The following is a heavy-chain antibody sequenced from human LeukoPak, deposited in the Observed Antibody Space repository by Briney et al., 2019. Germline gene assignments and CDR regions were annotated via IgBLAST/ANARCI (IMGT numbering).Heavy chain of an antibody. D-gene: IGHD5-12*01. Sequence: GGSLRLSCAASGFRFSDYYMSWMRQAPGKGLEWVAYISTSSRLTTYADSVKGRFTISRDNAKNSLYLQMNSLRAEDTAVYYCSGGSESDYFFYYGVDVWGQGTTVTVSS. CDR2: ISTSSRLT. CDR3: SGGSESDYFFYYGVDV. J-gene: IGHJ6*02. CDR1: GFRFSDYY. V-gene: IGHV3-11*06.